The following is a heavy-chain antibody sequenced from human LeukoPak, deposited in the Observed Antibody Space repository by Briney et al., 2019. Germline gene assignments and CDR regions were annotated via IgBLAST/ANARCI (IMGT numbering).Heavy chain of an antibody. J-gene: IGHJ4*02. V-gene: IGHV3-7*01. CDR2: MRQDGGEI. Sequence: GGSLRLSCVVSGFTFNKYWMSWVRQAPGKGLEWVATMRQDGGEIYYADSVSGRFTISRDNAKNSLYLQMNSLRADDTAIYYCARIMDTLGVHFDFRGQGTLVTVSS. D-gene: IGHD3-16*01. CDR1: GFTFNKYW. CDR3: ARIMDTLGVHFDF.